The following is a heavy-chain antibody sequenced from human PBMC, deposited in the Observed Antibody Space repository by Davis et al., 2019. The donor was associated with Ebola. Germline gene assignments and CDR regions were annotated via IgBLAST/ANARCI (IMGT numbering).Heavy chain of an antibody. J-gene: IGHJ4*02. CDR2: INSDGSST. CDR3: ARVLAVDEIVFDY. Sequence: GESLKISCAASGFTLSTYWMHCVRQAPGKGLVWVSRINSDGSSTTYADSVKGRFTASRDNAKNTLYLQMNSLRAEDTAVYYCARVLAVDEIVFDYWGQGSLVTVSS. D-gene: IGHD3-22*01. CDR1: GFTLSTYW. V-gene: IGHV3-74*01.